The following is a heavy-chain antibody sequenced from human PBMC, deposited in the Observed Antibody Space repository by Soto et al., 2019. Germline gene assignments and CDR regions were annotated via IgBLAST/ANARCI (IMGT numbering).Heavy chain of an antibody. CDR3: ARTGYYGPATYDY. V-gene: IGHV4-39*01. D-gene: IGHD3-10*01. CDR2: FYHGGST. J-gene: IGHJ4*01. CDR1: GASISSGIHY. Sequence: QLQLQESGPGLVKPSETLSLTCAVSGASISSGIHYWGWLRQPPGTGLEWIGRFYHGGSTYYNPSLLSQVIISVDTAKNEFSLKVNSVTAADTAVYYCARTGYYGPATYDYWGQEGWSPSPQ.